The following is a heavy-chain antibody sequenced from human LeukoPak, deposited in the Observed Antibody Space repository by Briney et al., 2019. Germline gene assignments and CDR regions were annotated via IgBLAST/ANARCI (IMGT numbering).Heavy chain of an antibody. CDR3: ARDSYYDSSGNFYVGADY. CDR1: GYSISSGYY. CDR2: IYHSGSV. J-gene: IGHJ4*02. V-gene: IGHV4-38-2*02. Sequence: PSETLSLTCTVSGYSISSGYYWAWIRQPPGKGLERIGGIYHSGSVYYNPSLKSRVTISVDTSKNQFSLKLTSVTAADTAVYYCARDSYYDSSGNFYVGADYWGQGTLVTVSS. D-gene: IGHD3-22*01.